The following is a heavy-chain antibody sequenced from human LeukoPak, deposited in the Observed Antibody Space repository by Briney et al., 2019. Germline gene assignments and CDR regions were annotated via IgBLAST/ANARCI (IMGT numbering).Heavy chain of an antibody. D-gene: IGHD3-10*01. V-gene: IGHV5-51*01. CDR3: ARPTSYYYGMFDY. Sequence: GESLKISCKASGYRFTNYWIGWVRQMPGKGLEWMGIIYPGDSDTRYSPSFQGQVTISADKSISTAYLQWSSLKASDTAMYYCARPTSYYYGMFDYWGQGTLVTVSS. J-gene: IGHJ4*02. CDR2: IYPGDSDT. CDR1: GYRFTNYW.